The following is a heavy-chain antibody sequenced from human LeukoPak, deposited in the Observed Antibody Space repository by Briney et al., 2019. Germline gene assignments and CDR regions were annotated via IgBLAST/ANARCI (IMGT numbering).Heavy chain of an antibody. Sequence: GGSLRLSCAASGFSFSNYAMHWVRQAPGKGLEWVAVIWHDSRNEYYLNSVKGRFTISRDNPNNRLYLEMNSLRTEDTAVYFCARVMYDFWSPRYPLALNSWGQGTPVIVSS. J-gene: IGHJ5*01. D-gene: IGHD3-3*01. CDR3: ARVMYDFWSPRYPLALNS. CDR2: IWHDSRNE. V-gene: IGHV3-33*08. CDR1: GFSFSNYA.